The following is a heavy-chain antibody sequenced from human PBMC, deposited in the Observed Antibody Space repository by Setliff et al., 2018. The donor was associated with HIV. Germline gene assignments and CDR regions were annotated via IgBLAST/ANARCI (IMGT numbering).Heavy chain of an antibody. CDR2: ISATGST. V-gene: IGHV4-61*09. CDR3: ARAREGWKPFAFDY. CDR1: GGIISSDSFF. D-gene: IGHD1-1*01. Sequence: SETLSLTCTVSGGIISSDSFFWSWIRQPAGKGLEWIGHISATGSTYYNPSLKSRVTMSLDTSKNQFSLNLNSVTAADAAVYFCARAREGWKPFAFDYWGQGTLVTVSS. J-gene: IGHJ4*02.